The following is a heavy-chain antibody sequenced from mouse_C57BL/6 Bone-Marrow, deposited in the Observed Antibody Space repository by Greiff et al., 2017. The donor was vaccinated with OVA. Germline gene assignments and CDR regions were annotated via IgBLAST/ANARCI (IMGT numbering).Heavy chain of an antibody. D-gene: IGHD2-1*01. CDR2: ISSGGDYI. Sequence: EVKLMESGEGLVKPGGSLKLSCAASGFTFSSYAMSWVRQTPEKRLEWVAYISSGGDYIYYADPVKGRFTISRDNARNTLYLQMNSLKSEDTAMYYCTRLLDAMDYWGQGTSVTVSS. CDR1: GFTFSSYA. V-gene: IGHV5-9-1*02. CDR3: TRLLDAMDY. J-gene: IGHJ4*01.